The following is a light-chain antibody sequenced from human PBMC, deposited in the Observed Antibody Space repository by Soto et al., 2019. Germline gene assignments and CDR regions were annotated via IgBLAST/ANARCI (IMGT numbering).Light chain of an antibody. J-gene: IGKJ4*01. Sequence: DIVMTQSPDSLAVSLGERATINCRSSQTVLYSSNNRDYLAWYQQKPGQPPKLPIYWASARESGVPDRFSGSGSGTDFTLTISSLQAEDVAVYYCHQYYDSPLTFGGGTKVDIK. CDR3: HQYYDSPLT. CDR2: WAS. CDR1: QTVLYSSNNRDY. V-gene: IGKV4-1*01.